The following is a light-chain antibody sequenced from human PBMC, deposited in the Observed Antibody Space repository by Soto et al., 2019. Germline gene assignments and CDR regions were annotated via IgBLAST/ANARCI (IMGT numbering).Light chain of an antibody. CDR1: QSIRSNN. Sequence: EIVLTQSPGTLSLSPGERASLSCRTSQSIRSNNLAWYQQRPGQAPSVLIYGASNRATGIPDRFSGSGSGTDFTLTISRLEPEDFAVYYCQHYGTSPRYTFGQGTKLESK. CDR2: GAS. J-gene: IGKJ2*01. CDR3: QHYGTSPRYT. V-gene: IGKV3-20*01.